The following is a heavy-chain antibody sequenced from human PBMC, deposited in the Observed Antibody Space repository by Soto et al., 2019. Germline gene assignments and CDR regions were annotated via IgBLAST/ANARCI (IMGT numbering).Heavy chain of an antibody. CDR1: GFTFSSYG. V-gene: IGHV3-33*01. CDR2: IWYDGSNK. J-gene: IGHJ4*02. D-gene: IGHD3-10*01. CDR3: ASDYGSGSYLGY. Sequence: GGSLRLSCAASGFTFSSYGMHWVRQAPGKGLEWVAVIWYDGSNKYYADSVKGRFTISRDNSKNTLYLQMNSLRAEDTAVYYCASDYGSGSYLGYWGQGTLVTVSS.